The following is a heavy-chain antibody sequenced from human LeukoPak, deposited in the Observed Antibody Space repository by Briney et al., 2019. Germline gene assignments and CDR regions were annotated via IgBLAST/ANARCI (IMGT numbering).Heavy chain of an antibody. CDR2: MNPNSGNT. V-gene: IGHV1-8*01. CDR1: GYTFTSYD. CDR3: ARDLYYGSGRRNTFDP. Sequence: ASVKVSCKASGYTFTSYDINWVRQATGQGLEWMGWMNPNSGNTGYAQKFQGRVTMTRNTSISTAYMELSSLRSEDTAVYYCARDLYYGSGRRNTFDPWGQGTLVTVSS. J-gene: IGHJ5*02. D-gene: IGHD3-10*01.